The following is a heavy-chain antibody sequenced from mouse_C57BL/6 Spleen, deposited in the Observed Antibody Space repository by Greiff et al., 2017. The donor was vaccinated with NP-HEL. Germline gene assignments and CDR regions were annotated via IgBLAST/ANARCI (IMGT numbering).Heavy chain of an antibody. V-gene: IGHV5-16*01. Sequence: EVMLVESEGGLVQPGSSMKLSCTASGFTFSDYYMAWVRQVPEKGLEWVANINYDGSSTYYLDSLKSRFIISRDNAKNILYLQMSSLKSEDTATYYCAREGGYYGNYDAMDYWGQGTSVTVSS. J-gene: IGHJ4*01. CDR1: GFTFSDYY. CDR2: INYDGSST. D-gene: IGHD2-1*01. CDR3: AREGGYYGNYDAMDY.